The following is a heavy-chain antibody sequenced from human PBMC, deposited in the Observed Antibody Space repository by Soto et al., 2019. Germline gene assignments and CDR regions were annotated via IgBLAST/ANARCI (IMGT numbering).Heavy chain of an antibody. J-gene: IGHJ6*02. D-gene: IGHD3-9*01. CDR2: ISTSSSAI. Sequence: EAHLVESGGGLVRPGGSLRLSCAASGFTFGSYSMNWVRQRPGKGLEGVCSISTSSSAIYYADSVKGRFTVSRDNAKNSLYLQMNSLTVEDTAVYYCARGGASYDILTGYYNYYYYGMDVWGQGTPVTVS. CDR1: GFTFGSYS. V-gene: IGHV3-21*01. CDR3: ARGGASYDILTGYYNYYYYGMDV.